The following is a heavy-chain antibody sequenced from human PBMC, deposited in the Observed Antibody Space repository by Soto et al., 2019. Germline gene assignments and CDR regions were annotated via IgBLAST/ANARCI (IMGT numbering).Heavy chain of an antibody. Sequence: SVKVSCKASGVSFSNFGISWVRQAPGQGLEWMGGIVPVFGRPNYAQRFRGRLTITADESTSTGYMELISLRSDDTAVYYCAREGSGYNFWGQGTQVTVSS. J-gene: IGHJ4*02. V-gene: IGHV1-69*13. CDR2: IVPVFGRP. CDR3: AREGSGYNF. D-gene: IGHD5-12*01. CDR1: GVSFSNFG.